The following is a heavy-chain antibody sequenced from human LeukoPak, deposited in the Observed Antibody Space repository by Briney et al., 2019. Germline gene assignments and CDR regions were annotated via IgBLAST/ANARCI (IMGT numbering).Heavy chain of an antibody. CDR3: ARLSRGVRGPNAFDI. D-gene: IGHD3-10*01. V-gene: IGHV4-59*01. CDR1: GGSISSYY. J-gene: IGHJ3*02. Sequence: SETLSLTCTVSGGSISSYYWSWIRQPPGKGLEWIGYIYYSGSTNYNPSLKSRVTISVDTSKYQFSLKLSSVTAADTAVYYCARLSRGVRGPNAFDIWGQGTMVTVSS. CDR2: IYYSGST.